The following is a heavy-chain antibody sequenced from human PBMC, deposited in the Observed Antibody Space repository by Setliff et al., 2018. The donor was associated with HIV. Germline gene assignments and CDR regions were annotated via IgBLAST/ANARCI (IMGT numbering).Heavy chain of an antibody. CDR2: ISSYTGKT. V-gene: IGHV1-18*01. Sequence: ASVKVSCKTSGYSFSSHGVSWVRQAPGQGLEWVGWISSYTGKTKYAQNVQGRVTLTTDTSTSTAYMGLRSLRPDDTAVYYCAKDISASALYYYGMDVWGQGTTVTVS. J-gene: IGHJ6*02. CDR3: AKDISASALYYYGMDV. CDR1: GYSFSSHG. D-gene: IGHD6-13*01.